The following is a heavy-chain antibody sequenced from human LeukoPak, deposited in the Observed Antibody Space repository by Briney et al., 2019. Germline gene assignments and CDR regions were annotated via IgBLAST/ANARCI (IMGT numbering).Heavy chain of an antibody. Sequence: PSETLSLTCTVSGGSISSSSYYWGWIRQSPGKGLEWIGSIYYSGSTYYNPSLKSRVTISVDTSKNQFSLKLSSVTAADTAVYYCARDVEMYSSTWSDAFDIWGQGTMVTVSS. D-gene: IGHD6-13*01. J-gene: IGHJ3*02. V-gene: IGHV4-39*02. CDR3: ARDVEMYSSTWSDAFDI. CDR1: GGSISSSSYY. CDR2: IYYSGST.